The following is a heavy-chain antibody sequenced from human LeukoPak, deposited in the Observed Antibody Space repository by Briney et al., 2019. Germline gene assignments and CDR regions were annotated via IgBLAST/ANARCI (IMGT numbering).Heavy chain of an antibody. D-gene: IGHD6-13*01. CDR2: INAGNGNT. J-gene: IGHJ6*02. CDR1: GYTFTSYA. Sequence: GASVKVSCKASGYTFTSYAMHWVRQAPGQRLEWMGWINAGNGNTKYSQKFQGRVTITRDTSASTAYMELSSLRSEDTAVYYCARGGSSNWSAPSREYAMDVWGQGTTVTVSS. CDR3: ARGGSSNWSAPSREYAMDV. V-gene: IGHV1-3*01.